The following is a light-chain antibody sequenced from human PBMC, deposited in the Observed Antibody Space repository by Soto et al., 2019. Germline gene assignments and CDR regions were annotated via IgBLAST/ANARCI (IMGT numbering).Light chain of an antibody. Sequence: EIVLTQSPGTLSLSPEERATLSCRASQSVSSSYLAWYQQKPGQAPRLLIYGASSRATGIPDRFSGSGSGTDFTLTISRLEPEDFAVYYCQQYGSSREGFTFGPGTKVDIK. CDR1: QSVSSSY. V-gene: IGKV3-20*01. CDR3: QQYGSSREGFT. J-gene: IGKJ3*01. CDR2: GAS.